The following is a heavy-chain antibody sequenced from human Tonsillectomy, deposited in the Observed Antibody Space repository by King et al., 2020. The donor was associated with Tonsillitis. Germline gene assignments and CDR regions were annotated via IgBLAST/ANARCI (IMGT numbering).Heavy chain of an antibody. J-gene: IGHJ3*02. CDR3: ARDGTHCSRDSCYQFLDAFDI. CDR2: IYSGDST. CDR1: GFTVSSNY. V-gene: IGHV3-66*01. Sequence: DVQLVESGGGLVQPGGSLRLSCAASGFTVSSNYMNWVRQAPGKGLEWISVIYSGDSTYYADSVKGRFTISRDISKNTLYLQMNSLRAEDTAVYYCARDGTHCSRDSCYQFLDAFDIWGQGTMVTVSS. D-gene: IGHD2-15*01.